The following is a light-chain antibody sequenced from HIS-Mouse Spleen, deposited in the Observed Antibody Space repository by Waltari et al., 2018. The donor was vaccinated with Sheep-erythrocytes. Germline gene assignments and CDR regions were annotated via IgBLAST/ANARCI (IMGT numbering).Light chain of an antibody. CDR2: DAS. J-gene: IGKJ3*01. CDR3: QQYDNLFT. V-gene: IGKV1-33*01. Sequence: DIQMTQSPSSLSASVGDRVTITCQASQDISNYLNWYQQKPGKAPKLLIYDASNLETGVPSMFSGSGSGTDFTVTISSLQPEDIATYYCQQYDNLFTFGPGTKVDIK. CDR1: QDISNY.